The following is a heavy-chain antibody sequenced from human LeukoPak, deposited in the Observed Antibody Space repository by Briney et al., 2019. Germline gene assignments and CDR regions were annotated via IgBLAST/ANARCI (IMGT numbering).Heavy chain of an antibody. Sequence: GGSLRLSCAASGFTFSSYAMSWVRQAPGKGLEWVSAISGSGGSTYYADSVKGRFTISRDNSKNTLYLQINSLRAEDTAVYYCARDPYSGGYGDYYYYYMDVWGKGTTVTISS. CDR2: ISGSGGST. CDR1: GFTFSSYA. V-gene: IGHV3-23*01. J-gene: IGHJ6*03. D-gene: IGHD1-26*01. CDR3: ARDPYSGGYGDYYYYYMDV.